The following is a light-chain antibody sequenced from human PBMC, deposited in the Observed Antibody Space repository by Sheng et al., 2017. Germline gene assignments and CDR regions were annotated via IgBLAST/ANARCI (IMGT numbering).Light chain of an antibody. J-gene: IGLJ2*01. V-gene: IGLV1-47*01. CDR3: ASWDDSLI. Sequence: QSVLTQPPSASGTPGQRVTISCSGSSSNIGTNYVYWYQQLPGTAPKIIIYKNNQRPSGVPDRFSGSKSGTSASLAISGLRSEDEADYYCASWDDSLIFGGGTKLTVL. CDR1: SSNIGTNY. CDR2: KNN.